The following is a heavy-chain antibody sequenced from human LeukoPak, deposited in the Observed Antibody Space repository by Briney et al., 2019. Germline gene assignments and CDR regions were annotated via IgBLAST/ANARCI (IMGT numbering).Heavy chain of an antibody. Sequence: GGSLRLSCAASGFTFSSYTMNWVRQAPGKGLEWVSSISSSSGYIYYADSVKGRFTISRDNAKNSLYLQMNSLTAEDTAVYYCARLLYSSKLFDYWGQGTLVTVSS. D-gene: IGHD6-13*01. V-gene: IGHV3-21*01. J-gene: IGHJ4*02. CDR2: ISSSSGYI. CDR3: ARLLYSSKLFDY. CDR1: GFTFSSYT.